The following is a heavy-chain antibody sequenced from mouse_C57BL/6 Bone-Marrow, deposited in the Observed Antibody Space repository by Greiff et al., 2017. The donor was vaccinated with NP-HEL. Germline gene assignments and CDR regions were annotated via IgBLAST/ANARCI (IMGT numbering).Heavy chain of an antibody. D-gene: IGHD1-1*01. CDR3: ARKPGFDYGSRWAMDY. Sequence: QVQLQQSGPGLVQPSQSLSITCTVSGFSLTSYGVPWVRQSPGKGLEWLGVIWSGGSTDYNAAFISRLSISKDNSKSQVFFKMNSLQADDTAIYYCARKPGFDYGSRWAMDYWGQGTSVTVSS. CDR1: GFSLTSYG. J-gene: IGHJ4*01. V-gene: IGHV2-2*01. CDR2: IWSGGST.